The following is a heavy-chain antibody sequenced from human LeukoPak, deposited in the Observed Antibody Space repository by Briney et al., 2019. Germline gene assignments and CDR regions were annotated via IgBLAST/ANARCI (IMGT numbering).Heavy chain of an antibody. Sequence: PGGSLRLSCAASGFTFSNYWTHWVRQAPGKGLVWVSRVKGDGTFTNYADSVKGRFTISRDNAKYTLYLQMHSLRAEDTAIYYCVRDGDDYNFDYWGQGSLVTVSS. CDR2: VKGDGTFT. D-gene: IGHD5-24*01. CDR1: GFTFSNYW. J-gene: IGHJ4*02. V-gene: IGHV3-74*01. CDR3: VRDGDDYNFDY.